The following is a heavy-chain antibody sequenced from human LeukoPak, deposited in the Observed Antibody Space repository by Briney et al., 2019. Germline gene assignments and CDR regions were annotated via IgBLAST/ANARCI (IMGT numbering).Heavy chain of an antibody. CDR2: ISGSGGST. J-gene: IGHJ4*02. Sequence: GGSLRLSCAASRFTFSSYAMSWVRQAPGKGLEWVSTISGSGGSTYYADSVKGRFTISRDNSKNTLYLQINSLRVEDTAIYYCAKAPMEDSWYIHFDFWGQGTLVTVSS. V-gene: IGHV3-23*01. CDR3: AKAPMEDSWYIHFDF. D-gene: IGHD6-13*01. CDR1: RFTFSSYA.